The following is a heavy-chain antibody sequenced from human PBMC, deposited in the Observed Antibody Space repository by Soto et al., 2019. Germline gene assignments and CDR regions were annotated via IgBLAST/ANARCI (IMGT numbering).Heavy chain of an antibody. CDR1: GFTFSDYY. D-gene: IGHD2-8*01. CDR3: ARDNGGTFDY. J-gene: IGHJ4*02. V-gene: IGHV3-11*05. Sequence: QVLLVESGGALVKPGGSLRLSCAASGFTFSDYYMSWIRQPPGKGLERVSYISKTSTPSNYGDSMKGRFTISRDNAKNSLYLQMNSLRAEDTAVYYCARDNGGTFDYWGQGTLVTVSS. CDR2: ISKTSTPS.